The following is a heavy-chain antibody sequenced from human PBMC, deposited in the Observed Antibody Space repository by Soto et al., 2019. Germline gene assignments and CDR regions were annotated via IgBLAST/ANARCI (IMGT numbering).Heavy chain of an antibody. CDR1: GFTFSSYA. D-gene: IGHD2-15*01. V-gene: IGHV3-30-3*01. CDR2: ISYDGSNK. CDR3: ARDCSGGSCYPSGVKTPYYYGMDV. J-gene: IGHJ6*02. Sequence: QVQLVESGGGVVQPGRSLRLSCAASGFTFSSYAMHWVRQAPGKGLEWVAVISYDGSNKYYADSVKGRFTISRDNSKNTLYLQMNSLRAEDTAVYYCARDCSGGSCYPSGVKTPYYYGMDVWGQGTTVTVSS.